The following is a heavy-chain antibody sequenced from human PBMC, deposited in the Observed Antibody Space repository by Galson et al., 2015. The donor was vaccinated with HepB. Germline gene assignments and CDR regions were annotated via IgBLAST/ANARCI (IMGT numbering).Heavy chain of an antibody. CDR3: ARDPVVVPAVYGYWYFDL. Sequence: SVKVSCKASGYTFTGYYMHWVRQAPGQGLEWMGWINPNSGGTNYAQKFQGRVTMTRDTSISTAYMELSRLRSDDTAVYYCARDPVVVPAVYGYWYFDLWGRGTLVTVSS. D-gene: IGHD2-2*01. CDR2: INPNSGGT. J-gene: IGHJ2*01. V-gene: IGHV1-2*02. CDR1: GYTFTGYY.